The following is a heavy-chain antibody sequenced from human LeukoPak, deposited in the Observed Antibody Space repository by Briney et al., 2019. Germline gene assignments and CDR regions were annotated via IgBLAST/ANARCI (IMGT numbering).Heavy chain of an antibody. V-gene: IGHV4-59*01. D-gene: IGHD5-18*01. CDR2: IYYSGST. CDR1: GCSISSYY. J-gene: IGHJ3*02. CDR3: ARGYSYDKGGFDN. Sequence: SATLSLPCTASGCSISSYYWSWIRQAPGKGLEWIGYIYYSGSTNYNPSLKSRVTISVDTSKNQLSLKLTSVTAADTAVYYCARGYSYDKGGFDNWGQGTLVTVSS.